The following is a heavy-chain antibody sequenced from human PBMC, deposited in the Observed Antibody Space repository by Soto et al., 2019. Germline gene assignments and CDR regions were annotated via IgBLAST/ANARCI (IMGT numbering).Heavy chain of an antibody. D-gene: IGHD3-22*01. J-gene: IGHJ5*01. CDR1: GGPFSGYY. CDR2: INHSGST. V-gene: IGHV4-34*01. CDR3: AREGYYYDSCCYHSGGNWFDS. Sequence: SETLSLTCAVYGGPFSGYYWSWIRQPPGKGLEWIGEINHSGSTNYNPSLKSRVTISVDTSKNQFSLKLSSVTAADTAVYYCAREGYYYDSCCYHSGGNWFDSWGQGTLVTVSS.